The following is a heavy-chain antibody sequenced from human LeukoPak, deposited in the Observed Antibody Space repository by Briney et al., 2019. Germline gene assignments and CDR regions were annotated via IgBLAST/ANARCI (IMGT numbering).Heavy chain of an antibody. CDR1: GGSFSGYY. Sequence: KPSETLSLTCAVYGGSFSGYYWSWIRQPPGKGLEWIGEINHSGSTNYNPSLKSRVTISVDTSKNQFSLKLSSVTAADTAVYYCARGGRGITIFGVVSRGTFAYWGQGTLVTVSS. D-gene: IGHD3-3*01. CDR3: ARGGRGITIFGVVSRGTFAY. V-gene: IGHV4-34*01. CDR2: INHSGST. J-gene: IGHJ4*02.